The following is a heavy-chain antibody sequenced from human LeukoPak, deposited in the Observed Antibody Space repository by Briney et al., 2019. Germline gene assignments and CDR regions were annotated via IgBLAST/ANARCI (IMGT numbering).Heavy chain of an antibody. CDR2: ISSSSSTI. CDR1: GFIFSSYS. V-gene: IGHV3-48*01. J-gene: IGHJ6*02. D-gene: IGHD2-2*01. Sequence: GGSLRLSCAASGFIFSSYSLNWVRQAPGKGLEWVSYISSSSSTIYYADSVKGRFTVSRDNAKNSLYLQMNSLRAEDTAVYYCARRGVPANYYYGMDVWGQGTTVTVSS. CDR3: ARRGVPANYYYGMDV.